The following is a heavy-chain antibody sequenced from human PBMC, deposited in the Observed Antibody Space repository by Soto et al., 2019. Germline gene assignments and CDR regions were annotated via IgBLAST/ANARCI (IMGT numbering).Heavy chain of an antibody. D-gene: IGHD6-6*01. CDR2: MSYAGTYK. J-gene: IGHJ4*02. CDR3: AKEMYPRTVLDSSSPWGDY. Sequence: QVQLVESGGGVVQPGRSLRLSCAVSGFTFSDYGMHWVRQAPGKGLEWVAVMSYAGTYKYYADSVKGRFTIYRDLSGNTIFLQMNSLRLEDTAVYFCAKEMYPRTVLDSSSPWGDYWGQGTLVTVSS. V-gene: IGHV3-30*18. CDR1: GFTFSDYG.